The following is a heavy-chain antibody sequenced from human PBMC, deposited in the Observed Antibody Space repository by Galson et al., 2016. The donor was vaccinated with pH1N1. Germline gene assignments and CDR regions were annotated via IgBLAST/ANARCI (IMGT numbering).Heavy chain of an antibody. CDR2: VSGSGIST. Sequence: SLRLSCATSGFTFSSYGMSWVRQAPGKGLEWVSAVSGSGISTYFADSVKGRFTISRDNSKSTLLLHMNSLRAEDTAIYYCVSPKTAHIPFAGLFHHWGQGALVTVSS. CDR1: GFTFSSYG. CDR3: VSPKTAHIPFAGLFHH. D-gene: IGHD6-19*01. V-gene: IGHV3-23*01. J-gene: IGHJ4*02.